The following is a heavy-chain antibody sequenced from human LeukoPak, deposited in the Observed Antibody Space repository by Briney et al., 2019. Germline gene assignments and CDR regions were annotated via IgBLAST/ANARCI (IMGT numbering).Heavy chain of an antibody. CDR2: INPNSGGT. CDR3: ARGLYNSGWTGAFDI. Sequence: ASVKVSCKASGYTFSGYYIHWVRQAPGQGLEWMGWINPNSGGTDYAQKFQGRVTMTRDTSISTAYMELSSLRSDDTAVYYCARGLYNSGWTGAFDIWGQGTMVTVSS. J-gene: IGHJ3*02. CDR1: GYTFSGYY. D-gene: IGHD6-19*01. V-gene: IGHV1-2*02.